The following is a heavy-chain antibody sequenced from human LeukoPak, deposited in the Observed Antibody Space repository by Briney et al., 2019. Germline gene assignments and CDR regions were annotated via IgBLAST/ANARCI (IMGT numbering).Heavy chain of an antibody. Sequence: GGSLRLSCAASGFTFSSFSMDWVRQAPGKGLEWLSYISSTSSTMLYTDSVKGRFTISRDSAKNSLYLQMHSLRAEDTAVYYCARSRSGYQFDYWGQGTLVTVSS. CDR3: ARSRSGYQFDY. CDR1: GFTFSSFS. D-gene: IGHD2-2*01. CDR2: ISSTSSTM. J-gene: IGHJ4*02. V-gene: IGHV3-48*01.